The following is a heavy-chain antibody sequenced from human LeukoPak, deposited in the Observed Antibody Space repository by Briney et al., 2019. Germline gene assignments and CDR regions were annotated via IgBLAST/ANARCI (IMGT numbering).Heavy chain of an antibody. CDR3: ARVGYSSGPNWFDP. V-gene: IGHV4-39*07. D-gene: IGHD6-19*01. Sequence: SETLSLTCTVSGGSISSSSYYWGWIRQPPGKGLEWIGSIYYSGSTYYNPSLKSRVTISVDTSKNQFSLKLSSVTAADTAVYYCARVGYSSGPNWFDPWGQGTLVTVSS. J-gene: IGHJ5*02. CDR2: IYYSGST. CDR1: GGSISSSSYY.